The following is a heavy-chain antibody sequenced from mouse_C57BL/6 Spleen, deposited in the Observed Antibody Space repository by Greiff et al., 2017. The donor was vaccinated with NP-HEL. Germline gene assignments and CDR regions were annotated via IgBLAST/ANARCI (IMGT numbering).Heavy chain of an antibody. CDR1: GYTFTSYW. J-gene: IGHJ1*03. CDR2: IDPSDSET. D-gene: IGHD2-3*01. V-gene: IGHV1-52*01. CDR3: ARGDGYWYFEV. Sequence: VQLQQPGAELVRPGSSVKLSCKASGYTFTSYWMHWVKQRPIQGLEWIGNIDPSDSETHYNQKFKDKATLTVDKSSSTAYMQLSSLTSEDSAVYYCARGDGYWYFEVWGTGTTVTVSS.